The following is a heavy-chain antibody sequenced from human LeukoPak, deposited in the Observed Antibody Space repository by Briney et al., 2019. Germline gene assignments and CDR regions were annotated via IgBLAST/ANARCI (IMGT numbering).Heavy chain of an antibody. CDR2: IYYSGST. J-gene: IGHJ4*02. CDR1: GGSISSGDYY. CDR3: ARAEWELLFDY. D-gene: IGHD1-26*01. V-gene: IGHV4-30-4*08. Sequence: SETLSLTCTVSGGSISSGDYYWSWIRQPPGKGLEWIGYIYYSGSTYYNPSLKSRVTISVDTSKNQFSLKPSSVTAADTAVYYCARAEWELLFDYWGQGTLVTVSS.